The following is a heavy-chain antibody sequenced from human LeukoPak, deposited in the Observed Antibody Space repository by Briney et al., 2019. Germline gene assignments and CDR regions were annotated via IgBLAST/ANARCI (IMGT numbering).Heavy chain of an antibody. CDR3: ARHYDFWSGSAEFDP. D-gene: IGHD3-3*01. Sequence: PSQTLSLTCTVSGGSISSGGYYWSWIRQHPGKGLEWIGNLYNSGTTYYNPSLTSRVTISVDTSKNQFALKLSSVTAADTAVYYCARHYDFWSGSAEFDPWGQGTLVTVSS. V-gene: IGHV4-31*03. J-gene: IGHJ5*02. CDR1: GGSISSGGYY. CDR2: LYNSGTT.